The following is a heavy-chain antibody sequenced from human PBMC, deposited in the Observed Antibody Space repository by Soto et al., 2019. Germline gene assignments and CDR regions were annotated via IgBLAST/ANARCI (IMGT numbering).Heavy chain of an antibody. CDR2: IYYSGST. Sequence: SETLSLTCTVSGGSISSGDYYWSWIRQPPGKGLEWIGYIYYSGSTYYNPSLKSRVTISVDTSKNQFSLKLSSVTAADTAVYYCARFALDRGVIIWYYFDYWGQGTLVTVSS. V-gene: IGHV4-30-4*01. CDR3: ARFALDRGVIIWYYFDY. CDR1: GGSISSGDYY. D-gene: IGHD3-10*01. J-gene: IGHJ4*02.